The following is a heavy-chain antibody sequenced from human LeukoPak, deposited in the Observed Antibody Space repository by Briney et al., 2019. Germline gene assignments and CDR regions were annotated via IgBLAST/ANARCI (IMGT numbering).Heavy chain of an antibody. Sequence: ASVKVSCKASGCTFTSYDINWVRQATGQGLEWMGWMNPNSGNTGYAQKFQGRVTMTRNTSISTAYMELSSLRSEDTAVYYCARTPRGGNSGNFDYWGQGTLVTVSS. CDR1: GCTFTSYD. V-gene: IGHV1-8*01. D-gene: IGHD4-23*01. CDR3: ARTPRGGNSGNFDY. CDR2: MNPNSGNT. J-gene: IGHJ4*02.